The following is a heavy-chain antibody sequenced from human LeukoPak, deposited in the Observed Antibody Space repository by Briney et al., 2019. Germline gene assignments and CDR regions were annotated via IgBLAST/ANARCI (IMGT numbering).Heavy chain of an antibody. Sequence: GGSLRLSCAASGFTFSSYAMTWVRQAPGKGLEWGSTLSGSGSNTYYAASVKGRFSISRDNSQSTLYLQMNSLRAEDTAVYYCAKFRAAAGPRYFDYWGQGTLVTVSS. CDR3: AKFRAAAGPRYFDY. J-gene: IGHJ4*02. CDR1: GFTFSSYA. D-gene: IGHD6-13*01. CDR2: LSGSGSNT. V-gene: IGHV3-23*01.